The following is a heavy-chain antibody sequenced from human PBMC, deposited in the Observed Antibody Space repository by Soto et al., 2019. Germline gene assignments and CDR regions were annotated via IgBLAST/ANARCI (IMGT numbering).Heavy chain of an antibody. D-gene: IGHD6-19*01. CDR2: ISGYNGNT. V-gene: IGHV1-18*01. CDR1: GYTNSIYG. Sequence: ASLNLSCKTAGYTNSIYGVSWVRQNPGQGLEWMGWISGYNGNTNYAQTVQGRVTMTTDTSTGTVYMELRSLKSDDTAIYYCSRFIMVGGWFDPNYYHGMDVWGQGTTGTVSS. CDR3: SRFIMVGGWFDPNYYHGMDV. J-gene: IGHJ6*02.